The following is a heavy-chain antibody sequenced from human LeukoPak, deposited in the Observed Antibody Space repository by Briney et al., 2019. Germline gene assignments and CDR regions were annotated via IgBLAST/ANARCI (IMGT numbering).Heavy chain of an antibody. V-gene: IGHV4-31*03. D-gene: IGHD3-22*01. J-gene: IGHJ4*02. CDR2: IYYSGST. Sequence: SETLSLTCTVSGGSISSGSYYWSWTRQSWIRQHPGKGLEWIGYIYYSGSTYYNPSLKSRLTISVDTSKNQFSLKLSSVTAADTAVYYCARVPRYDSSGYLDYWGQGTLVTVSS. CDR1: GGSISSGSYY. CDR3: ARVPRYDSSGYLDY.